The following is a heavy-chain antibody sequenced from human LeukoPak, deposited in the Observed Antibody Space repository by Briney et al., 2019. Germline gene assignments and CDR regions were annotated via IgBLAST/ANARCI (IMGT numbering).Heavy chain of an antibody. CDR1: GFTLSSYA. CDR3: AKDREHRDYFDY. V-gene: IGHV3-48*03. J-gene: IGHJ4*02. Sequence: GGSLRLSCAASGFTLSSYAMNWVRQAPGKGLEWVSYIRGSGSTIYYADSVKGRFTISRDNAKNSLYLQMNSLRAEDTAVYYCAKDREHRDYFDYWGQGTLVTVSS. CDR2: IRGSGSTI.